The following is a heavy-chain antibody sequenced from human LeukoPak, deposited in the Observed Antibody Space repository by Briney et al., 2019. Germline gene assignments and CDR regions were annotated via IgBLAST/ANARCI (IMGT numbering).Heavy chain of an antibody. J-gene: IGHJ4*02. Sequence: TSETLSLTCTVSGGSISSSYYYWGWIRQPPGKGLEWIGTIYYSGSTYYNPSLKSRVTMSVDKSKNQFSLNLSSVTAADTAVYYCARGIADPYSFDSWGQGTLVTVSS. D-gene: IGHD6-13*01. CDR3: ARGIADPYSFDS. V-gene: IGHV4-39*07. CDR1: GGSISSSYYY. CDR2: IYYSGST.